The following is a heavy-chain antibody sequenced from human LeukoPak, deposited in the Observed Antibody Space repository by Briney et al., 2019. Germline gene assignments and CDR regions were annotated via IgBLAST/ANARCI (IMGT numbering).Heavy chain of an antibody. J-gene: IGHJ5*02. CDR1: GFTFTLYT. CDR2: IRYDGSNK. V-gene: IGHV3-30*02. Sequence: GRSLRLSRAASGFTFTLYTMHWVRQAPGKGLEWVAFIRYDGSNKYYADSVKGRFTISRDNSKNTLYLQMNSLRAEDTAVYYCAKDDWDIVVVPAAEFNWFDPWGQGTLVTVSS. D-gene: IGHD2-2*01. CDR3: AKDDWDIVVVPAAEFNWFDP.